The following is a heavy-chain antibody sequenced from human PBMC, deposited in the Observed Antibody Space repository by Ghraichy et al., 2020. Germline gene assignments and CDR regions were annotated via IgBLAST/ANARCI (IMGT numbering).Heavy chain of an antibody. J-gene: IGHJ5*02. CDR1: GFTFSSSS. CDR3: ARYDTQIGWFDP. D-gene: IGHD3-16*01. V-gene: IGHV3-21*05. Sequence: GGSLRLSCAASGFTFSSSSMHWVRQAPGERLEWLSYYADSVKGRFTISSDNAKNSLYLQLNSLRAEDTAIYYCARYDTQIGWFDPWGQGTLVTVSS.